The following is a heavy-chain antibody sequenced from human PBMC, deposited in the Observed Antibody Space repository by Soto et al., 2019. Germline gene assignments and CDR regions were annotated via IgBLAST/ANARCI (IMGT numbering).Heavy chain of an antibody. CDR1: GGSISSYY. CDR3: ARDADSSGWYWFDY. Sequence: PSETLSLTCTVSGGSISSYYWSWIRQPPGKGLEWIGYIYYSGSTNCNPSLKSRVTISVDTSKNQFSLKLSSVTAADTAVYYCARDADSSGWYWFDYWGQGTLVTVSS. CDR2: IYYSGST. V-gene: IGHV4-59*01. D-gene: IGHD6-19*01. J-gene: IGHJ4*02.